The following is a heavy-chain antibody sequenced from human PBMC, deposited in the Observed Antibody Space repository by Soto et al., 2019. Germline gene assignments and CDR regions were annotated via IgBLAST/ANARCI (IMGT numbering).Heavy chain of an antibody. CDR2: IIPIFGTA. Sequence: QVQLVQSGAEVKKTGSSVKVSCKASGGTFSSYSINWVRQAPGQGLEWMGEIIPIFGTANYAQKFQCRVTITADESTSTAYMELSSLISEDTAVYYCARDGGRHSGGIDYWGQGTLVTVSS. CDR3: ARDGGRHSGGIDY. CDR1: GGTFSSYS. V-gene: IGHV1-69*01. D-gene: IGHD1-26*01. J-gene: IGHJ4*02.